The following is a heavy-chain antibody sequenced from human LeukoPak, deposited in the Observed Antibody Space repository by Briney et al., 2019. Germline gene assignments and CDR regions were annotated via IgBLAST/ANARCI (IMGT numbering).Heavy chain of an antibody. CDR2: INHSGST. V-gene: IGHV4-39*07. Sequence: PSETLSLTCTVSGGSISSGSYYWNWIRQPPGKGLEWIGEINHSGSTNYNPSLKSRLAISVDTSKNQFSLKLSSVTAADTAVYYCARGLPATTVTSANYYGMDVWGQGTTVAVSS. J-gene: IGHJ6*02. CDR3: ARGLPATTVTSANYYGMDV. D-gene: IGHD4-17*01. CDR1: GGSISSGSYY.